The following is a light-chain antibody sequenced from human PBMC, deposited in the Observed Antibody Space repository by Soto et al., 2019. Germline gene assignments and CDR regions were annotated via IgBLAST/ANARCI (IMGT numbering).Light chain of an antibody. V-gene: IGKV3-20*01. J-gene: IGKJ1*01. CDR3: QQYRSSPGT. CDR1: QSVSSSY. Sequence: EIVLTQSPGTLSLSPGERATLSCRASQSVSSSYLAWYQQKPGQAPRLLIYGASSRATGIPDRFSGSGSGSDFTLAISRLEPEAVAVYYCQQYRSSPGTFGQGTKVQIK. CDR2: GAS.